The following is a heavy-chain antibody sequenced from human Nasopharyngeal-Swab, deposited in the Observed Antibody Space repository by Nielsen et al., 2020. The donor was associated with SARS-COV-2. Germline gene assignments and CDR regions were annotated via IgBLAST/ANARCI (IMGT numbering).Heavy chain of an antibody. D-gene: IGHD5-12*01. J-gene: IGHJ4*02. CDR2: IKSKTDGGTT. Sequence: GEPLKISCAASGFTFSSYAMHWVRQAPGKGLEWVGRIKSKTDGGTTDYAAPVKGRFTISRDDSKNTLYLQMNSLKTEDTAVYYCTLSGYDFPALDYWGQGTLVTVSS. V-gene: IGHV3-15*01. CDR1: GFTFSSYA. CDR3: TLSGYDFPALDY.